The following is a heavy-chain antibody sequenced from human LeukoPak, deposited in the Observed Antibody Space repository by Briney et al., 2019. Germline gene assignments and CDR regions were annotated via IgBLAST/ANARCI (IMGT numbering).Heavy chain of an antibody. D-gene: IGHD2-15*01. V-gene: IGHV3-30*03. CDR2: ISYDGSNK. CDR3: ARDSHIGAVVLDY. J-gene: IGHJ4*02. Sequence: GGSLRLSCAASGFTFSSYGMHWVRQAPGKGLEWVAVISYDGSNKYYADSVKGRFTISRDNSKNTLYLQMNSLRAEDTAVYYCARDSHIGAVVLDYWGQGTLVTVSS. CDR1: GFTFSSYG.